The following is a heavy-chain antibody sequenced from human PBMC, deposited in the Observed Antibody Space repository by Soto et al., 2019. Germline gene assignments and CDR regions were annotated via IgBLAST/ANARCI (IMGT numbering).Heavy chain of an antibody. D-gene: IGHD2-15*01. J-gene: IGHJ6*03. CDR2: IYYSGST. CDR3: ARLGYCSGGSCYEGSHYYYYMDV. CDR1: GGSISSSTYY. V-gene: IGHV4-39*01. Sequence: QLQLQESGPGLVKPSETLSLTCTVSGGSISSSTYYWGWIRQPPGKGLDWIGRIYYSGSTYYNPSLKSRVTISVDTSKNQFSLMLGSVTAADTAVYYCARLGYCSGGSCYEGSHYYYYMDVWGKGTTVTVSS.